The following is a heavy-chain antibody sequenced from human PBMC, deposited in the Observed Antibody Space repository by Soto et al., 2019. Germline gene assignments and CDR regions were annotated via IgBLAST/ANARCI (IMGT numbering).Heavy chain of an antibody. CDR3: ARAAARLAGGWFDP. CDR2: IYYSGST. Sequence: SETLSLTCTVSGGSISSGGYYWSWIRQHPGKGLEWIGYIYYSGSTYYNPSLKSRVTISVDTSKNQFSLKLSSVTAADTAVYYWARAAARLAGGWFDPWGQGTLVTVSS. V-gene: IGHV4-31*03. D-gene: IGHD6-13*01. J-gene: IGHJ5*02. CDR1: GGSISSGGYY.